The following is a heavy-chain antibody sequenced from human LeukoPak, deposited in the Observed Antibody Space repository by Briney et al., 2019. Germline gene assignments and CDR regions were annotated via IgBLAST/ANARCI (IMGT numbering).Heavy chain of an antibody. CDR3: ARGSTVAGTFDY. Sequence: SETLSLTCTVSGGSISSYYWSWIRQPAGKGLEWIGRIYTSGSTNYNPSLKSRVTMSVDTSKNQFSLRLSSVTAADTAVYYCARGSTVAGTFDYWGQGTLVTVSS. V-gene: IGHV4-4*07. J-gene: IGHJ4*02. CDR1: GGSISSYY. CDR2: IYTSGST. D-gene: IGHD6-19*01.